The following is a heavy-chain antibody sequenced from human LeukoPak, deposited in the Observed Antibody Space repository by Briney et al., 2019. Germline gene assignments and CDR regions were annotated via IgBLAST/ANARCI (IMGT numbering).Heavy chain of an antibody. Sequence: PGGSLRLSCAASGFTFSSYGMSWVRQAPGKGLEWVSAISGSDSSTYYADSVKGRFTISRINSKNTLYLQMNSMRAEDTAVYYCAREVSLVNYYYMDVWGKGTTVTVSS. D-gene: IGHD2-21*01. J-gene: IGHJ6*03. CDR1: GFTFSSYG. CDR3: AREVSLVNYYYMDV. V-gene: IGHV3-23*01. CDR2: ISGSDSST.